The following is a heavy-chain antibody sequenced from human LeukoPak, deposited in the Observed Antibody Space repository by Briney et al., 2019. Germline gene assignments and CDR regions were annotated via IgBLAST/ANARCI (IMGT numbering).Heavy chain of an antibody. CDR3: ARVAVAGWAYYYFYMDV. CDR1: GFTLNNYA. D-gene: IGHD6-19*01. CDR2: ISDDGTNT. J-gene: IGHJ6*03. Sequence: PGGSLRLSCVASGFTLNNYAMHWVRQAPGKGLEWVAVISDDGTNTFYGDSVKGRFTISRDTSKNTPFLQMDSLTGDDTATYYCARVAVAGWAYYYFYMDVWGNGTTVIVSS. V-gene: IGHV3-30*04.